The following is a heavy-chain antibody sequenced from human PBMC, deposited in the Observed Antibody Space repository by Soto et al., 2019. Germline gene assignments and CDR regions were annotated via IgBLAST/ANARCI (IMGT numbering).Heavy chain of an antibody. CDR2: IYYSGST. V-gene: IGHV4-39*01. Sequence: SETLSLTCTVSGGSISSSSYYWGWIRQPPGKGLEWIGSIYYSGSTYYNPSLKSRATISVDTSKNQFSLKLSSVTAADTAVYYCARLMGYYDSSGYPGYWGQGTLVTVSS. D-gene: IGHD3-22*01. CDR1: GGSISSSSYY. J-gene: IGHJ4*02. CDR3: ARLMGYYDSSGYPGY.